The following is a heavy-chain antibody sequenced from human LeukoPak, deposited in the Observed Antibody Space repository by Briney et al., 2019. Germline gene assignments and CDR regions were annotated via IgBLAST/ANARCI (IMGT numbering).Heavy chain of an antibody. CDR2: IWYDGSNK. J-gene: IGHJ4*02. V-gene: IGHV3-33*06. CDR1: GFTFSSYG. D-gene: IGHD3-3*01. CDR3: AKARISSGVGYYSD. Sequence: GGSLRLSCAASGFTFSSYGMHWVRQAPGKGLEWVAVIWYDGSNKYYADSVKGRFTISRDNSKNTLYLEMNNLRAEDTAVYYCAKARISSGVGYYSDWGQGTLVIVSS.